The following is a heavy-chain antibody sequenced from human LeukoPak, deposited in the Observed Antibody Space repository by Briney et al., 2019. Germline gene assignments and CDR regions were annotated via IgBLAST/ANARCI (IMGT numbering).Heavy chain of an antibody. D-gene: IGHD3-9*01. CDR3: ARPAYYDILTGSIWAFDI. J-gene: IGHJ3*02. CDR2: IYPGDSDT. Sequence: GESLKISCKGSGYSFTSYWIGWVRQMPGKGLEWMGIIYPGDSDTRYSPSFQGQVTISADKSISTAYLQWSSLKASDTAMYYCARPAYYDILTGSIWAFDIWGQGTMVTVSS. V-gene: IGHV5-51*01. CDR1: GYSFTSYW.